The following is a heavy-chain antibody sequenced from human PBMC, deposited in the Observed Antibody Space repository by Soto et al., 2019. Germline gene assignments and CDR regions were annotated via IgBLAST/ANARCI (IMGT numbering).Heavy chain of an antibody. CDR2: IYPGDSDT. V-gene: IGHV5-51*01. Sequence: GESLKISCKGSGYSFTSYWIGWVRQMPGKGLEWMGIIYPGDSDTRYSPSFQGQVTISADKSISTAYLQWSSLKASDTAMYYCARLAVVYAIPAGWFDPWGQGTLVTVSS. CDR3: ARLAVVYAIPAGWFDP. CDR1: GYSFTSYW. J-gene: IGHJ5*02. D-gene: IGHD2-8*02.